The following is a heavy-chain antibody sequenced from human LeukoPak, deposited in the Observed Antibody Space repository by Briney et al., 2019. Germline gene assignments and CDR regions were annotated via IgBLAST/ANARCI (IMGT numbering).Heavy chain of an antibody. V-gene: IGHV4-4*02. CDR3: ARNGGNSDFDY. J-gene: IGHJ4*02. Sequence: SETLSLTCAVSGGSISSSSSNCWTWVRQPPGKGLEWIGEIYHSGATNYNPSLKSRVTMLLDKSKNQFSLNLNSVTAADTAVYYCARNGGNSDFDYWGQGTLVTVSS. D-gene: IGHD4-23*01. CDR1: GGSISSSSSNC. CDR2: IYHSGAT.